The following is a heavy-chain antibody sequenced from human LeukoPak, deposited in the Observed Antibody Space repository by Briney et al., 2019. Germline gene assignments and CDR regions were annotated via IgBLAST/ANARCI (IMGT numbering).Heavy chain of an antibody. CDR2: ITVSGSTM. J-gene: IGHJ4*02. V-gene: IGHV3-11*01. CDR3: ATSERSYSASGTFVN. CDR1: GFTFSEYY. Sequence: GGSLRLSCAASGFTFSEYYMSWVRQAPGKGLEWVSYITVSGSTMFYADSVKGRFTISRDNAKNSLYLQMYSLRVEASAVYYCATSERSYSASGTFVNWGLKTQVTAS. D-gene: IGHD3-10*01.